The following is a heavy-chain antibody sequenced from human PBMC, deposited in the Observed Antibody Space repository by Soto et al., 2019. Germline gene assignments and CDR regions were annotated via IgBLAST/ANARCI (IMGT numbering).Heavy chain of an antibody. D-gene: IGHD3-16*01. CDR2: MNAKSGDK. CDR3: ARGNPFNYAGFDV. CDR1: GYTFSDFD. V-gene: IGHV1-8*01. J-gene: IGHJ6*02. Sequence: QAHLEQSGAELKRPGASVKVSCKASGYTFSDFDINWLRQASGQGPEWMGWMNAKSGDKFFPQRFGCKFSMTGDTSLNTAYMEVGRLTSHDTAIYYCARGNPFNYAGFDVWGQGTTVAVSS.